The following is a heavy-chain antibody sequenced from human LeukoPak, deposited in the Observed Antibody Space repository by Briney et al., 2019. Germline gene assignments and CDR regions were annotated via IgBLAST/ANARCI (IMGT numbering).Heavy chain of an antibody. D-gene: IGHD6-13*01. CDR2: INHSGST. Sequence: PSETLSLTCAVYGGSFSGYYWSWIRQPPGKGLEWIGEINHSGSTYYNPSLKSRVTISVDTSKNQFSLKLSSVTAADTAVYYCARSGGAAEYYYYYYGMDVWGQGTTVTVSS. CDR3: ARSGGAAEYYYYYYGMDV. CDR1: GGSFSGYY. J-gene: IGHJ6*02. V-gene: IGHV4-34*01.